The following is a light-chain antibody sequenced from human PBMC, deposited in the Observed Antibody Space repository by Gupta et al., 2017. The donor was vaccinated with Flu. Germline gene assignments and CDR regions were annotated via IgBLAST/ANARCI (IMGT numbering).Light chain of an antibody. CDR3: GPEKSSGIWV. CDR2: ENN. V-gene: IGLV1-51*02. Sequence: WDQKNGGKAHNIIIYENNKRSAGIPDRFSGSKSGKTAALTITGAQKGDEGDYYCGPEKSSGIWVFGSGTKLTVL. J-gene: IGLJ3*02.